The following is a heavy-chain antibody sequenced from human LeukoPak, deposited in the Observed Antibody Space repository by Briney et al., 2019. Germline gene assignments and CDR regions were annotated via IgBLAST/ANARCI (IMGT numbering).Heavy chain of an antibody. Sequence: SETLSLTCTVPGGSISSGGYYWSWIRQHPGKGLEWIGYIYYSGSTYYNPSLKSRVTISVDTSKNQFSLKLSSVTAADTAVYYCATAKGFHDYGIDYWGQGTLVTVSS. J-gene: IGHJ4*02. D-gene: IGHD4-17*01. CDR3: ATAKGFHDYGIDY. CDR1: GGSISSGGYY. V-gene: IGHV4-31*03. CDR2: IYYSGST.